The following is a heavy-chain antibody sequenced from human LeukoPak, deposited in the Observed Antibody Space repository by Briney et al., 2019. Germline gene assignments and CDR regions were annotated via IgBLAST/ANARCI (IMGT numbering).Heavy chain of an antibody. Sequence: SETLSLTCAVYGVSFSGYYWSWIRHPPGRGLEWIAEIDHSGSTHYNPSLKSRVIISVDMSQHQVSLRLNSLTAAHTAVYYCARGYTYYGSGSPPGDVWGNGTSVIVSS. V-gene: IGHV4-34*01. CDR1: GVSFSGYY. D-gene: IGHD3-10*01. J-gene: IGHJ6*04. CDR2: IDHSGST. CDR3: ARGYTYYGSGSPPGDV.